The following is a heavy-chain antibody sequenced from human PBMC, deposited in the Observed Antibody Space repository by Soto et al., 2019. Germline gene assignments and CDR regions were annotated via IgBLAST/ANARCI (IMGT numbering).Heavy chain of an antibody. D-gene: IGHD1-26*01. CDR3: ARDHGGSYQADSFDP. V-gene: IGHV1-18*01. CDR2: ISPYDGDT. Sequence: QVQLVQSGVEVKKPGASVKVSCKASGYTFTTYGISWVRQAPEQGLEWMGRISPYDGDTNYADTLQGRVTLTTDTSTTTAYMELRSLRSDDTAMYYCARDHGGSYQADSFDPWGQGTLVIVSS. CDR1: GYTFTTYG. J-gene: IGHJ5*02.